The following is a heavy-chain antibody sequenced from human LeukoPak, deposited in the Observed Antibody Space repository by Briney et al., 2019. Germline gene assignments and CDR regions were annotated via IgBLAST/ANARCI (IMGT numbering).Heavy chain of an antibody. J-gene: IGHJ4*02. V-gene: IGHV1-69*04. CDR2: IIPILGIA. D-gene: IGHD3-22*01. CDR3: ARHQGGRGGYWFDF. CDR1: GGTFSSYA. Sequence: SVKVSCKASGGTFSSYAISWVRQAPGQGLEWMGRIIPILGIANYAQKFQGRVTITADKSTSTAYMELSSLRSEDTAVYYCARHQGGRGGYWFDFWGQGTLVTVSS.